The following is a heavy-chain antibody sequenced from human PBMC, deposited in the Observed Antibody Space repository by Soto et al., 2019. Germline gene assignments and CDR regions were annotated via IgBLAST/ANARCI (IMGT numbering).Heavy chain of an antibody. CDR1: GDSVSSNTAA. J-gene: IGHJ4*02. CDR2: TYYRSNWRH. Sequence: SQTLSLTCAISGDSVSSNTAAWNWIRSSPSRGLEWLGRTYYRSNWRHDYAVSVKSRITVNPDTSKNHFSLQPNSVTPDDTAVYYCERGVAGTGFDLWGQGTLVTVSS. D-gene: IGHD6-19*01. CDR3: ERGVAGTGFDL. V-gene: IGHV6-1*01.